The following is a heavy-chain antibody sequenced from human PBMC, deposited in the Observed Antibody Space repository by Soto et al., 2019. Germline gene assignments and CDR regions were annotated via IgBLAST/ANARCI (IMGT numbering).Heavy chain of an antibody. J-gene: IGHJ4*02. CDR3: ASTRDTTVFDY. D-gene: IGHD4-17*01. Sequence: SETLSLTCAVSGGSISSSNWWRWVRQPPGKGLDWIGEIYHSGSTTYNPSLKSRVTISVDKSKNQFSLKLSSVTAADTAVYYCASTRDTTVFDYWGQGTLVTVSS. V-gene: IGHV4-4*02. CDR2: IYHSGST. CDR1: GGSISSSNW.